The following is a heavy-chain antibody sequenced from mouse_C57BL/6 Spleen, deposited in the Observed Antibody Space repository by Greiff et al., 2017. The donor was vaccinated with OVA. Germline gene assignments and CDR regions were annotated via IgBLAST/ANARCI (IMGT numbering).Heavy chain of an antibody. J-gene: IGHJ1*03. CDR1: GYTFTSYW. D-gene: IGHD2-5*01. CDR3: ARLRYSNSYSYFDV. Sequence: QVQLQQPGTELVKPGASVKLSCKASGYTFTSYWMHWVKQRPGQGLEWIGNINPSNGGTKYNEKFKSKATLTVDQSSSTAYMQLSSLTSQSPAFYYCARLRYSNSYSYFDVWGTGTTVTVSS. V-gene: IGHV1-53*01. CDR2: INPSNGGT.